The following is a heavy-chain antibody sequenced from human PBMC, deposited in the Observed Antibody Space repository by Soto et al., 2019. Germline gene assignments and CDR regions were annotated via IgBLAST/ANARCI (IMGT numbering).Heavy chain of an antibody. D-gene: IGHD5-18*01. CDR1: GDSISSGGYY. CDR3: AGGRAMVKYFDY. CDR2: IYYSGST. J-gene: IGHJ4*02. Sequence: SETLSLTCPVSGDSISSGGYYWSWIRQHPGQGLEWIGYIYYSGSTDYTPSLKSRVTISVDTSKNQFSLKLSYVTAADTAVYYSAGGRAMVKYFDYWGQGTLVTVSS. V-gene: IGHV4-31*03.